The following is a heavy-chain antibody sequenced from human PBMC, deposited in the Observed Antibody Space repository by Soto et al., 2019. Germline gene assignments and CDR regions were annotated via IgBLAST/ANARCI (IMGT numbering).Heavy chain of an antibody. CDR1: GYSFIAYW. Sequence: GESLKISCKGSGYSFIAYWIGWVRQMPGKGLELMGIIYPADSDIRYSPSFQGQVTISADKSTSTAYLQWSSLKASDTAIYYCARLAVTSSTHFDYWGQGTPVTVSS. J-gene: IGHJ4*02. V-gene: IGHV5-51*01. D-gene: IGHD2-21*02. CDR3: ARLAVTSSTHFDY. CDR2: IYPADSDI.